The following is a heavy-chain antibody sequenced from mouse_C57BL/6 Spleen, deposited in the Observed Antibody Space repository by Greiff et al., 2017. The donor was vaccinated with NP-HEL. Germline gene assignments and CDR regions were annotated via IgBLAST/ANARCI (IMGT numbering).Heavy chain of an antibody. J-gene: IGHJ2*01. CDR3: SVWIDYDYENYFDY. D-gene: IGHD2-4*01. CDR1: GYTFTSYW. CDR2: INPSSGYT. V-gene: IGHV1-7*01. Sequence: QVHVKQSGAELAKPGASVKLSCKASGYTFTSYWMHWVKQRPGQGLEWIGYINPSSGYTKYNQKFKDKATLTADKSSSTAYMQLRSLTDVYSGVCYCSVWIDYDYENYFDYWGQGTTLTVSS.